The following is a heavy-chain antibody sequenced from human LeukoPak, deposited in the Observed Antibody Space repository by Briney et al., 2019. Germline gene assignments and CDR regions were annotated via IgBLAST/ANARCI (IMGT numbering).Heavy chain of an antibody. CDR1: GGSISSYY. V-gene: IGHV4-4*07. D-gene: IGHD2-15*01. CDR2: IYTGGST. Sequence: SETLSLTCTVSGGSISSYYWSWIRQPAGKGLEWIGRIYTGGSTNYNPSLESRVTMSVDTSKNHFSLKLSSVTAADTAVYYCARDYMADCSGGSCYSVANWFDPWRQGSLVTVSS. J-gene: IGHJ5*02. CDR3: ARDYMADCSGGSCYSVANWFDP.